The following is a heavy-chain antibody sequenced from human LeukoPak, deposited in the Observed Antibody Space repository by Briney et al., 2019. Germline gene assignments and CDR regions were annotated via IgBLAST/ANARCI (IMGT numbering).Heavy chain of an antibody. Sequence: GGSLRLSCAASGFTFSSYGMHWVRQAPGKGLERVAVIWYDGSNKYYADSVKGRFTISRDNSKNTLYLQMNSLRAEDTAVYYCARYGVRGPNDAFDIWGQGTMVTVSS. CDR1: GFTFSSYG. CDR3: ARYGVRGPNDAFDI. V-gene: IGHV3-33*01. CDR2: IWYDGSNK. D-gene: IGHD3-10*01. J-gene: IGHJ3*02.